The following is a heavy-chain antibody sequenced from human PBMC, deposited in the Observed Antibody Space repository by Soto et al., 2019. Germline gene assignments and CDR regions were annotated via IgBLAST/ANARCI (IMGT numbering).Heavy chain of an antibody. D-gene: IGHD2-2*01. V-gene: IGHV1-18*01. Sequence: ASVKVSCKASGYTFTSYGISWVRQAPGQGLEWMGWISAYNGNTNYAQKLQGRVTMTTDTSTSTAYMELRSLRSDDTAVYYCARLYCISTSCYLGMDVWVQGTTVTVSS. CDR3: ARLYCISTSCYLGMDV. CDR2: ISAYNGNT. J-gene: IGHJ6*02. CDR1: GYTFTSYG.